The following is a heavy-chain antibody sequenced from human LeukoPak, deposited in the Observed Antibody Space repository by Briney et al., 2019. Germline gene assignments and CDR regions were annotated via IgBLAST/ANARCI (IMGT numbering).Heavy chain of an antibody. V-gene: IGHV3-23*01. Sequence: GGSLRLSCAASGFTFSSYAMSWVRQTPGKGLEWVSAISGSGGSTYYADSVKGRFTISRDNSKNTLYLQMNSLRAEDTAVYYCAKGGARWELPNFDYWGQGTLVTVSS. CDR3: AKGGARWELPNFDY. J-gene: IGHJ4*02. D-gene: IGHD1-26*01. CDR2: ISGSGGST. CDR1: GFTFSSYA.